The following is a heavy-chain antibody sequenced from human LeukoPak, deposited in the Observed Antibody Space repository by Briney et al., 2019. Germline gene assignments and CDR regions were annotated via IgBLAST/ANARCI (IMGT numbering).Heavy chain of an antibody. V-gene: IGHV3-23*01. Sequence: GGSLRLSCAASGFTFSSSAMSWVRQAPGKGLEWLSGISGSGGSTYYADSVKGRFTISRDNSKNTLYLQMNSLRAEDTAVYYCEKGENGGPGGDFDYGGQGTLVTVS. CDR3: EKGENGGPGGDFDY. J-gene: IGHJ4*02. CDR1: GFTFSSSA. CDR2: ISGSGGST. D-gene: IGHD3-16*01.